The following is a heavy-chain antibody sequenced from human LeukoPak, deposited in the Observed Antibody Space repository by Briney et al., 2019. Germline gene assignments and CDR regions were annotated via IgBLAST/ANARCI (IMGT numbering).Heavy chain of an antibody. D-gene: IGHD1-1*01. CDR2: IYYSGSA. V-gene: IGHV4-59*04. J-gene: IGHJ4*02. CDR3: TRQPPWAYFFDH. CDR1: GGSISGYY. Sequence: SETLSLTCTVSGGSISGYYWGWIRQPPGKGLEWIGNIYYSGSAYYNPSLKSRVTISVDTSKNQFSLNLSSVTAADTALYYCTRQPPWAYFFDHWGQGRLVTVSS.